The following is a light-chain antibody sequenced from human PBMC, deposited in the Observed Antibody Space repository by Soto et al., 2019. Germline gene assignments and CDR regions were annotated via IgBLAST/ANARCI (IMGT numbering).Light chain of an antibody. Sequence: TQISSPAVTVKISFRCSHSVSINVAWLQQTPGQAPSLLIYGASTRATGIPARFSGSASRTGSTINISGLHIDDEALYCSQLCQELRLPFGGGTKVDIK. CDR3: QLCQELRLP. J-gene: IGKJ4*01. V-gene: IGKV3-15*01. CDR1: HSVSIN. CDR2: GAS.